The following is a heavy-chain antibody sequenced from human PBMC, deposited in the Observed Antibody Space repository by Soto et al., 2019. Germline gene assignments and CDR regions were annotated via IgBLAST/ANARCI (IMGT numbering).Heavy chain of an antibody. J-gene: IGHJ4*02. D-gene: IGHD3-10*01. CDR2: INHSGST. Sequence: QVQLQQWGAGLLKPSETLSLTCAVYGGSFSGYYWSWIRQPPGKGLEWIGEINHSGSTNYNPSLKGRVTISVDTSKNQFSLKLSSVTAADTAVYYCARGRGYGSGSSLYFDYWGQGTLVTVSS. CDR1: GGSFSGYY. V-gene: IGHV4-34*01. CDR3: ARGRGYGSGSSLYFDY.